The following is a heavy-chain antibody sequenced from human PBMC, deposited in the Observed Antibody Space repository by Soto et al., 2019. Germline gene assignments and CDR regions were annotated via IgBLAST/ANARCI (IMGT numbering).Heavy chain of an antibody. CDR3: AKGGYYYDSSGYYLPFDY. CDR1: GFTFSSYA. D-gene: IGHD3-22*01. Sequence: GGSLRLSCAASGFTFSSYAMSWVRQAPGKGLEWVSAISGSGGSTYYADSVKGRFTISRDNSKNTLYLQMNSLRAEDTAVYYCAKGGYYYDSSGYYLPFDYWGQGTLVTVSS. V-gene: IGHV3-23*01. J-gene: IGHJ4*02. CDR2: ISGSGGST.